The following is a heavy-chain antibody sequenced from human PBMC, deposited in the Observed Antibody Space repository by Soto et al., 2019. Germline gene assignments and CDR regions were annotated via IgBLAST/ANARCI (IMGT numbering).Heavy chain of an antibody. CDR3: ARPVYAHCAFDI. CDR2: IYYSGLA. V-gene: IGHV4-39*01. J-gene: IGHJ3*02. Sequence: QLLESGPGLVKPSETLSLSCTVSGDSMTISDFLWGWVRQPPGKGLEWIGGIYYSGLANYNPSLRSRATMSVDTSRNQFFLTVTSVTAADTAVYYCARPVYAHCAFDIWGQGKFVTVSS. CDR1: GDSMTISDFL. D-gene: IGHD2-2*01.